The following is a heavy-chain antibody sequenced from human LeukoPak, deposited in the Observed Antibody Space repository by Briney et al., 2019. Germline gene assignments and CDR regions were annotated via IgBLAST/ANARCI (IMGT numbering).Heavy chain of an antibody. Sequence: SETLSLTCTVSGGSISSSSYYWGWIRQPPGKGLEWIGSIYYSGSTYYNPSLKSRVTISVDTSKNQFSLKLSSVTAADTAVYYCAMEGVKLGVRAFAIWGQGTMVTVSS. CDR3: AMEGVKLGVRAFAI. J-gene: IGHJ3*02. V-gene: IGHV4-39*01. CDR2: IYYSGST. D-gene: IGHD7-27*01. CDR1: GGSISSSSYY.